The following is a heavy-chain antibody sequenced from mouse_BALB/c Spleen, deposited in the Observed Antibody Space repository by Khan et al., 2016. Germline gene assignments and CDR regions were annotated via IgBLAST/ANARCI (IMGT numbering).Heavy chain of an antibody. CDR2: IDPENGNT. D-gene: IGHD2-1*01. J-gene: IGHJ3*01. CDR1: GFNIKDNY. Sequence: VQLQQSGAELVRPGASVKLSCKASGFNIKDNYMHWVKQRPEQGLECIGWIDPENGNTIYAPKFQGKASITADTSPNTAYLQLSSLTSEDTAVYYCARGDYGTYAAYWGQGALVTVSA. CDR3: ARGDYGTYAAY. V-gene: IGHV14-1*02.